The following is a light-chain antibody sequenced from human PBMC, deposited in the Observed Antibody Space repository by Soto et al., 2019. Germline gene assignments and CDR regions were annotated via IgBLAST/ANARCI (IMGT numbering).Light chain of an antibody. V-gene: IGKV1-5*01. CDR2: DAS. CDR1: HSISSW. J-gene: IGKJ5*01. Sequence: DIQMTQSPSTLSASVGDRVTITCRASHSISSWLAWYQQKPGKAPKVLIYDASSLESDVPSRFSGRGSGTEFTLTISSLQPDDFATYYCQQYSSYSRTFGQGTRLDIK. CDR3: QQYSSYSRT.